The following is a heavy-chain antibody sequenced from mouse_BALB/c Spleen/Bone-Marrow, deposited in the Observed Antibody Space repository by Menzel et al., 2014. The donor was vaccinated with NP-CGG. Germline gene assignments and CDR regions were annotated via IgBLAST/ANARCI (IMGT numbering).Heavy chain of an antibody. CDR3: ARPLTGVYFDY. V-gene: IGHV5-9*02. CDR1: GFAFSSYD. J-gene: IGHJ2*01. Sequence: EVQLVESGGGLVKPGGSLKLSCAASGFAFSSYDVSWVRRTPEKRLEWVATISSGGSYTYYPDSVKGRFTISRDNARNTLYLQMSSLRSEDTTLYYCARPLTGVYFDYWGQGTTLTVSS. CDR2: ISSGGSYT. D-gene: IGHD4-1*01.